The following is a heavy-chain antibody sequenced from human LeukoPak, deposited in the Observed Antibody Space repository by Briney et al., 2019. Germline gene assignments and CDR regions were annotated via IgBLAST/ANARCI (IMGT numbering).Heavy chain of an antibody. D-gene: IGHD4-17*01. CDR3: AKGNSWDYGDYG. CDR2: ISGSGGST. J-gene: IGHJ3*01. Sequence: GGSLRLSCAASGFTFSSYWMSWVRQAPGKGLEWVSTISGSGGSTYYADSVKGRFTISRDNSKNTLYLQMNSLRAEDTAVYYCAKGNSWDYGDYGWGQGTMVTVSS. V-gene: IGHV3-23*01. CDR1: GFTFSSYW.